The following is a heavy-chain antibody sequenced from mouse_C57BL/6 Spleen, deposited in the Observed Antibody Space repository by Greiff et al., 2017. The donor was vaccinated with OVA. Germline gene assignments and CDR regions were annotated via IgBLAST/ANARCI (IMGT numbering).Heavy chain of an antibody. CDR1: GYAFTTYL. J-gene: IGHJ2*01. Sequence: QVHVKQSGAELVRPGTSVKVSCKASGYAFTTYLIEWVKQRPGQGLEWIGVINPGSGGTNYNEKFKGKATLTADKSSSTAYMQLSSLTSEDSAVYFCARNLDYYGSSFDYWGQGTTLTVSS. CDR2: INPGSGGT. CDR3: ARNLDYYGSSFDY. D-gene: IGHD1-1*01. V-gene: IGHV1-54*01.